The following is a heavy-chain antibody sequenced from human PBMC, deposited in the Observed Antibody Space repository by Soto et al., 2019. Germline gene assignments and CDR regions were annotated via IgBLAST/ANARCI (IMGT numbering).Heavy chain of an antibody. Sequence: EEQLVESGGGLVKPGGSLRLSCAASGFTFSSHTMNWVRQAPGKGLEWVSSLSSNGYYIYYADSVRGRFNISSANAKNSLYLQMSSLRAEDTAIYDCALEAAKGSSTLDWFDPWCQGTLVTVSS. CDR1: GFTFSSHT. CDR2: LSSNGYYI. V-gene: IGHV3-21*01. J-gene: IGHJ5*02. CDR3: ALEAAKGSSTLDWFDP. D-gene: IGHD6-13*01.